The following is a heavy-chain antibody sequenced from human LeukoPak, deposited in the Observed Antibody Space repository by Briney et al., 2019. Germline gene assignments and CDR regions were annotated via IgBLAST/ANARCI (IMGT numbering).Heavy chain of an antibody. Sequence: PGRSLRLSCAASGFTFDDYAMHWVRQAPGKGLEWVSGISCNSGSIGYADSVKGRFTISRDNAKNSLYLQMNSLRAEDMALYYCAKDRAGGTGIAARPPAFDIWGQGTMVTVSS. V-gene: IGHV3-9*03. CDR1: GFTFDDYA. CDR3: AKDRAGGTGIAARPPAFDI. CDR2: ISCNSGSI. D-gene: IGHD6-6*01. J-gene: IGHJ3*02.